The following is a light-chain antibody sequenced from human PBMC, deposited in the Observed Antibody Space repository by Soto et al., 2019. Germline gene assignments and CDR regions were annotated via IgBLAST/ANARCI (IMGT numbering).Light chain of an antibody. V-gene: IGKV3-20*01. CDR3: QQYSTSPLT. CDR2: GAS. Sequence: DIALTQSPGTLSLSPGERATLSCRTSQSVRSSHLAWYQQKSGKAPRLLIYGASSRATGIPDRFSGSGSGTDFTLTISRLEPEDFAVYHCQQYSTSPLTFGGGTKVDIK. J-gene: IGKJ4*01. CDR1: QSVRSSH.